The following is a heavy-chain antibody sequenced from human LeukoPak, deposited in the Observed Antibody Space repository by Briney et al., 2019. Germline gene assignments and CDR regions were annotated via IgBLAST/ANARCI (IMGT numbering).Heavy chain of an antibody. CDR2: ISSSSSYI. V-gene: IGHV3-21*01. Sequence: GGSLRLSCAASGFTFSSYSMNWVRQAPGKGLEWVSSISSSSSYIYYADSVKGRFTISRDNAKNSLYLQMNSLRAEDTAVYYCARDFSSGSYLEDYWGQGTLVAVSS. CDR1: GFTFSSYS. J-gene: IGHJ4*02. CDR3: ARDFSSGSYLEDY. D-gene: IGHD1-26*01.